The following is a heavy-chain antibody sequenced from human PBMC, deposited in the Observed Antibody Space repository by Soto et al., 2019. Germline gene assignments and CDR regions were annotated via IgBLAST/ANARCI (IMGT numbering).Heavy chain of an antibody. D-gene: IGHD3-10*01. CDR2: IYYSGST. CDR1: GGSISSGGYY. J-gene: IGHJ4*02. V-gene: IGHV4-31*03. CDR3: ARDVWGYGSGSHNYFDY. Sequence: QVQLQESGPGLVKPSQTLSLTCTVSGGSISSGGYYWSWIRQHPGKGLEWIGYIYYSGSTFYNPSLNSRVTISVDTSKNQFSLKLSSVTVADTAVYYCARDVWGYGSGSHNYFDYWGQGTLVTVSS.